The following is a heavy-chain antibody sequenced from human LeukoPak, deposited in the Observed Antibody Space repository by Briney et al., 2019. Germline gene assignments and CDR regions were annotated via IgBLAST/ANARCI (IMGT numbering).Heavy chain of an antibody. V-gene: IGHV3-53*01. CDR2: IYSVATT. CDR1: GFTVSNNY. D-gene: IGHD2/OR15-2a*01. J-gene: IGHJ5*02. CDR3: VRIPNSATFPNWFAP. Sequence: GGSLRLSCAASGFTVSNNYMNWVRQAPGKGLEWVSVIYSVATTYYADSVKGRFTISRDNSKNTLHLQTNSLRAEDTAVYYCVRIPNSATFPNWFAPWAQGPRVTVSS.